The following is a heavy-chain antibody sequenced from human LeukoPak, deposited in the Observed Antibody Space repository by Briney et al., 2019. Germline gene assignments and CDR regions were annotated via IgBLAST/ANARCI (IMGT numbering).Heavy chain of an antibody. CDR3: AREIRVAFDI. V-gene: IGHV4-61*02. CDR2: IYTSGST. Sequence: SETLSLTCTVSGGSISSGSYYWSWIQQPAGKGLEWIGRIYTSGSTNYNPSLKSRVTISVDTSKNQFSLKLSSVTAADTAVYYCAREIRVAFDIWGQGTMVTVSS. J-gene: IGHJ3*02. CDR1: GGSISSGSYY.